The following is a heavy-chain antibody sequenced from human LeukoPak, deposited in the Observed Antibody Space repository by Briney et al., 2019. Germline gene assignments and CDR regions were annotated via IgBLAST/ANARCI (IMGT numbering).Heavy chain of an antibody. D-gene: IGHD6-19*01. Sequence: PGGSLRLSCAASGFTVSFNYMSWVRQAPGKGLEWLSVMYSGGSTYYADSVKGRFTISRDDSKNTLYLQMNSLRAEDTAIYYCARAQWRTYSYYYMDVWGKGSTVTVSS. J-gene: IGHJ6*03. CDR1: GFTVSFNY. V-gene: IGHV3-53*01. CDR2: MYSGGST. CDR3: ARAQWRTYSYYYMDV.